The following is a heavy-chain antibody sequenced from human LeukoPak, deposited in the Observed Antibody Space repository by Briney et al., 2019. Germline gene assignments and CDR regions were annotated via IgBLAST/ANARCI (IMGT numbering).Heavy chain of an antibody. CDR1: GFTFSTYW. D-gene: IGHD5-18*01. CDR3: ARGWIQLWPFDN. Sequence: GGSLRLPCAASGFTFSTYWMSWVRQAPGKGLEWVANIKQDGSEKYYVDSVKGRFTISRDNAKNSLYLQMNSLRAEDTAVYYCARGWIQLWPFDNWGQGTLVTVSS. J-gene: IGHJ4*02. V-gene: IGHV3-7*01. CDR2: IKQDGSEK.